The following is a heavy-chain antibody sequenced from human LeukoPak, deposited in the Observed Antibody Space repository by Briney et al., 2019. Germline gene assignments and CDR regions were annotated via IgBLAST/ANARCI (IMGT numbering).Heavy chain of an antibody. D-gene: IGHD3-10*01. Sequence: SVRVSCKASGGTFSSYAISWVRQAPGQGLEWMGGIIPIFGTANYAQKFQGRVTITTDESTSTAYMELSSLRSEDTAVYYCARDPDGYNWFDPWGQGTLVTVSS. J-gene: IGHJ5*02. CDR2: IIPIFGTA. CDR3: ARDPDGYNWFDP. V-gene: IGHV1-69*05. CDR1: GGTFSSYA.